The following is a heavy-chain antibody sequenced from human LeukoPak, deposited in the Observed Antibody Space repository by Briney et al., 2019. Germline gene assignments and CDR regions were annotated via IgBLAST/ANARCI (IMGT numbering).Heavy chain of an antibody. CDR3: AKELRSHTGWPFDY. CDR2: IDGLGYST. J-gene: IGHJ4*02. Sequence: GGSLRLSCAASGFTFSSYEMNWVRQAPGGGLEWVSAIDGLGYSTYYVDSVNGRFTISRDNSQNTLYLEMNSLTAEDTAVYYCAKELRSHTGWPFDYWGQGALVTVSS. D-gene: IGHD6-19*01. CDR1: GFTFSSYE. V-gene: IGHV3-23*01.